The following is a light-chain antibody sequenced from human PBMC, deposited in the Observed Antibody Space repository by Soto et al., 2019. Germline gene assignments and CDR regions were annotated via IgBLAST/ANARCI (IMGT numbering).Light chain of an antibody. V-gene: IGKV3-11*01. CDR3: QQRINWPLT. CDR1: QSVSRY. Sequence: EIVLTQSPATLSLSPGERATLSCRAGQSVSRYLAWYQQKPGQAPRLLIYYASNSATGIPARFSGCGSGTDFTLAISCLEPEDFAVYYCQQRINWPLTFGEPTQVEI. CDR2: YAS. J-gene: IGKJ4*01.